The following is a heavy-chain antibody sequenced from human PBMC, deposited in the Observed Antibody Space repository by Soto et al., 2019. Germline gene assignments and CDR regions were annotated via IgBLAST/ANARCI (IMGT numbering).Heavy chain of an antibody. CDR3: ARDPSGWGLDV. J-gene: IGHJ6*02. Sequence: GGSLRLSCAGSGFSFGSYDMHWFRQATGEGLEWASAIGTAGDTHYSGSAKGRFTISRENAKSSFFLQMNSLRPDDTAVYYCARDPSGWGLDVWGQGTTVTVSS. CDR2: IGTAGDT. CDR1: GFSFGSYD. V-gene: IGHV3-13*01. D-gene: IGHD2-15*01.